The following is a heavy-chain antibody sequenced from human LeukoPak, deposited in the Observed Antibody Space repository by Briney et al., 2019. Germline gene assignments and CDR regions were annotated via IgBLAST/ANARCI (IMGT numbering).Heavy chain of an antibody. Sequence: ASVKVSCKASGYTLRSYGITWVRQAPGQGLEWMGWISAYNGNTNYAQKLQGRVTMTTDTSTSTAYMELRSLRSDDTAVYYCVRESGGYYGGAFDYWGQGTLVTVSS. D-gene: IGHD3-22*01. V-gene: IGHV1-18*01. CDR3: VRESGGYYGGAFDY. J-gene: IGHJ4*02. CDR2: ISAYNGNT. CDR1: GYTLRSYG.